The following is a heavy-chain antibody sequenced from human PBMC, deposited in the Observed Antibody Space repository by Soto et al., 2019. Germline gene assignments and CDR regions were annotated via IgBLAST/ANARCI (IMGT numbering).Heavy chain of an antibody. V-gene: IGHV5-51*01. D-gene: IGHD6-13*01. CDR1: GYSFFNHW. CDR2: IYPGDSET. Sequence: GESLKISCKGSGYSFFNHWIGWVRQMPGRGLEWMGIIYPGDSETRYNPSFEGQVIISADKSVSTAYLQWNSLKASDTAIYYCARHFSSNWFYFDYWGQGTQVTVSS. CDR3: ARHFSSNWFYFDY. J-gene: IGHJ4*02.